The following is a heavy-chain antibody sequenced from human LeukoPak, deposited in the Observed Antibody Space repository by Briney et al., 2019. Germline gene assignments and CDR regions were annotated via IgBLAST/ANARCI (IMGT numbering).Heavy chain of an antibody. D-gene: IGHD2-2*01. Sequence: SVKVSXKASGGTFSSYTISWVRQAPGQGLEWMGRIIPILGIAKYAQKFQGRVTITADKSTSTAYMELSSLRSEDTAVYYCARDRDIVVVPAADPSYYMDVWGKGTTVTVSS. CDR2: IIPILGIA. CDR1: GGTFSSYT. CDR3: ARDRDIVVVPAADPSYYMDV. V-gene: IGHV1-69*04. J-gene: IGHJ6*03.